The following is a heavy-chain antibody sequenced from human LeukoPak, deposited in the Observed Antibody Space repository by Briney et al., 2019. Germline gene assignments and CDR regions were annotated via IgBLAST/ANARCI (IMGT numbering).Heavy chain of an antibody. Sequence: ASVKVSCKASGYTFTGYYMHWVRQAPGQGLEWMGWINPNSGGTNYAQKFQGRVTMTRDTSISTAYMELSRLRSNDTAVYYCARSSSWIGGWFDPWGQGTLVTVSS. D-gene: IGHD6-13*01. CDR1: GYTFTGYY. CDR2: INPNSGGT. CDR3: ARSSSWIGGWFDP. J-gene: IGHJ5*02. V-gene: IGHV1-2*02.